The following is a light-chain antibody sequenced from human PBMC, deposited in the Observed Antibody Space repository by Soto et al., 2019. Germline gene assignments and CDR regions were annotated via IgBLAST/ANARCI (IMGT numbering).Light chain of an antibody. CDR3: QQSYSIPPT. CDR1: QSISNH. CDR2: AAS. J-gene: IGKJ1*01. Sequence: DIEVTQSPSSLSLSVEDRVIITCRASQSISNHLNWYQQKPGKAPKLLIFAASSLQSGVPSRVSGSRSGPDFTLTISRLQPEDFATYYCQQSYSIPPTFGQGAKVDIK. V-gene: IGKV1-39*01.